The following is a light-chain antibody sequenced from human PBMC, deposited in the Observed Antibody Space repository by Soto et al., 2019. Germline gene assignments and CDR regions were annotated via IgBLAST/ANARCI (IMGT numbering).Light chain of an antibody. CDR2: DVY. Sequence: QSALTQPRSVSGSPGQSVTISCTGTSSDVGGYHSVSWYQQHPGKASKLMIYDVYKRPTGVPDRFSGSKSGNTASLTISGLQAEDEADYYCCSYAGGYNLPYVFGGGTKVTVL. CDR1: SSDVGGYHS. CDR3: CSYAGGYNLPYV. V-gene: IGLV2-11*01. J-gene: IGLJ1*01.